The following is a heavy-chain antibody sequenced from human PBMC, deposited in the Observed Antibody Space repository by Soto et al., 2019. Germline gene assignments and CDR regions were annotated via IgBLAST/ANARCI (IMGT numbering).Heavy chain of an antibody. J-gene: IGHJ5*02. CDR2: ISAYNGNT. CDR1: GYTFTSYG. CDR3: ARDVVVGAITWVHP. Sequence: AASVQVSCTASGYTFTSYGISWVRQAPGQGLEWMGWISAYNGNTNYAQKLQGRVTMTTDTSTSTAYMELRSLRSDDTAVYYCARDVVVGAITWVHPWGQGNRGTVAS. V-gene: IGHV1-18*01. D-gene: IGHD1-26*01.